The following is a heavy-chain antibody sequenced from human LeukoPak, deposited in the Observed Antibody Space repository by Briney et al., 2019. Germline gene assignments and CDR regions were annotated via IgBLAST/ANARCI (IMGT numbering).Heavy chain of an antibody. D-gene: IGHD1-14*01. CDR2: IHYSGST. Sequence: SETLSLTCSVSGASISSHYWSWIRQPPGKGLEWIGYIHYSGSTNCNPSLKSRVTISLDTSKNQFSLKLTSVTAADTAVYYCSRAGTGFNSPGAYWGQGTLVTVSS. J-gene: IGHJ4*02. CDR1: GASISSHY. V-gene: IGHV4-59*11. CDR3: SRAGTGFNSPGAY.